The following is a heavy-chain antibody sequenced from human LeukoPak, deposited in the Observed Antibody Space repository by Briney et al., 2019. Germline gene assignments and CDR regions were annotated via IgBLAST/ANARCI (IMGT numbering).Heavy chain of an antibody. J-gene: IGHJ4*02. V-gene: IGHV4-34*01. D-gene: IGHD3-22*01. CDR2: INHSGST. CDR3: ARVHYDSSGYWNGFDY. CDR1: GASFSGYY. Sequence: SETLSLTCAVYGASFSGYYWSWIRQPPGKGLKWIGEINHSGSTNYNPSLKSRVTISVDTSKNQFSLKLSSVTAADTAVYYCARVHYDSSGYWNGFDYWGQGTLVTVSS.